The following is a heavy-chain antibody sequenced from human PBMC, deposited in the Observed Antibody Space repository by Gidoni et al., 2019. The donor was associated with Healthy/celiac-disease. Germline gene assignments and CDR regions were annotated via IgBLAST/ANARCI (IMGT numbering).Heavy chain of an antibody. CDR3: AKDPGGVLSGSGWFDP. CDR2: ISGSGGST. V-gene: IGHV3-23*01. CDR1: GFTFSSYA. D-gene: IGHD3-10*01. J-gene: IGHJ5*02. Sequence: EVQLLESGGGLVQPGGSLRLSCAASGFTFSSYAMSWVRQAPGKGLEWVSAISGSGGSTYYADSVKGRFTISRDNSKNTLYLQMNSLRAEDTAVYYCAKDPGGVLSGSGWFDPWGQGTLVTVSS.